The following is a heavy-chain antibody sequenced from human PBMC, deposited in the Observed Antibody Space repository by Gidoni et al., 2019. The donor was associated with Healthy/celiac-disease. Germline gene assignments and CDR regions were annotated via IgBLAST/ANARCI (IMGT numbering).Heavy chain of an antibody. V-gene: IGHV1-18*01. CDR1: GYTFPSYG. J-gene: IGHJ6*02. CDR3: ARERRVSGYPGSYYGMDV. Sequence: QVQLVQSGAEVKKPGASVKVSCKASGYTFPSYGISWVRQAPGQGLEWMGWISAYNGNTNYAQKLHGRVTMTTDTSTSTAYMELRSLRSDDTAVYYCARERRVSGYPGSYYGMDVWGQGTTVTVSS. D-gene: IGHD3-3*01. CDR2: ISAYNGNT.